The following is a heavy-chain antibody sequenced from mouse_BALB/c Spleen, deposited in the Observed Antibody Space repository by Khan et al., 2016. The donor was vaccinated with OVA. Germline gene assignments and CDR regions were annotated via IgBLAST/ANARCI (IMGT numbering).Heavy chain of an antibody. CDR1: GFTFSTYG. CDR3: TRLAYYYDNEGFAY. CDR2: VSTGGSYT. Sequence: EVQRVESGGDLVKPGGSLKLSCAASGFTFSTYGMSWVRQTADRRLEWVATVSTGGSYTYYPDSVKGRFTISRDNAQKNRYLQMNSLNVEDTAMFYCTRLAYYYDNEGFAYWGQGTLVTVSA. J-gene: IGHJ3*01. V-gene: IGHV5-6*01. D-gene: IGHD1-1*01.